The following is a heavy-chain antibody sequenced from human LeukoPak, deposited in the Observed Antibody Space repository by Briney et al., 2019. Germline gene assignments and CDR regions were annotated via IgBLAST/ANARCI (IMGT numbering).Heavy chain of an antibody. CDR3: ARDHRYSGSYYFDY. V-gene: IGHV3-30*03. J-gene: IGHJ4*02. CDR2: ISYDGSNK. Sequence: PGGSLRLSCAASGFTFSSYWMSWVRQAPGKGLEWVAVISYDGSNKYYADSVKGRFTISRDNSKNTLYLQMNSLRAEDTAVYYCARDHRYSGSYYFDYWGQGTLVTVSS. D-gene: IGHD1-26*01. CDR1: GFTFSSYW.